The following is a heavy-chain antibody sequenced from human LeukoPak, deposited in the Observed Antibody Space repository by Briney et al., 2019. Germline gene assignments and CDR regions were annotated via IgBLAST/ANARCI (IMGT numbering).Heavy chain of an antibody. CDR2: IHTGGRT. Sequence: TGASLRPSCAASGLTVSTHYMSWVRQAPGKGQEWVSLIHTGGRTYYADSVKGRFTISRDSANNTLYLKMNSPRVEDTAMYCCAREWGDGSGKVDYFDYWGQGTLVTVPS. V-gene: IGHV3-53*01. J-gene: IGHJ4*02. D-gene: IGHD3-10*01. CDR1: GLTVSTHY. CDR3: AREWGDGSGKVDYFDY.